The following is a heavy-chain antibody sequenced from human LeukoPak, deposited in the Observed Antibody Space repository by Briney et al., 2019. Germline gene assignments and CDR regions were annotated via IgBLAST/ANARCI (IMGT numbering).Heavy chain of an antibody. CDR1: GFTFSDYY. V-gene: IGHV3-11*04. CDR3: ARQRPITFGGVIVIPAGGAFDI. Sequence: GGSLRLSCAASGFTFSDYYMSWIRQAPGKGLEWVSYISSSGSTIYYADSVKGRFTISRDNAKNSLYLQMNSLRAEDTAVYYCARQRPITFGGVIVIPAGGAFDIWGQGTMVTVSS. D-gene: IGHD3-16*02. J-gene: IGHJ3*02. CDR2: ISSSGSTI.